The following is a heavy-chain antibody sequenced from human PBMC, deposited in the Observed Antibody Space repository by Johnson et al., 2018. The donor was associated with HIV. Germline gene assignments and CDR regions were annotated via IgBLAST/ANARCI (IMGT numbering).Heavy chain of an antibody. J-gene: IGHJ3*02. CDR3: ASALCTWGAFDI. D-gene: IGHD2-8*01. CDR2: ISFVGIKK. Sequence: QVQLVESGGGVVQPGGSLRLSCVASGFTFSAYGMHWVRQAPGKGLEWVAGISFVGIKKYYADSVKGRFTISRDNSKNTLYLQMNSLRAEDTAVYYCASALCTWGAFDIWGQGTMVTVSS. V-gene: IGHV3-30*03. CDR1: GFTFSAYG.